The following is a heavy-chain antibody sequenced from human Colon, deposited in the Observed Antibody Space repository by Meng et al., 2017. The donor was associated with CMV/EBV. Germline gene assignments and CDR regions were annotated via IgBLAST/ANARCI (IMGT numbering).Heavy chain of an antibody. CDR3: ASPRYYSISSFDFDY. J-gene: IGHJ4*02. Sequence: GESLKISCVSSGVTFRDYAMSWVRQAPGKGLEWVASIRGSGAKTDFADSATGRFSVSRDKSKNTLYLQMNSLRGEDTAVYYCASPRYYSISSFDFDYWGQGTLVTVSS. CDR1: GVTFRDYA. V-gene: IGHV3-23*01. D-gene: IGHD6-6*01. CDR2: IRGSGAKT.